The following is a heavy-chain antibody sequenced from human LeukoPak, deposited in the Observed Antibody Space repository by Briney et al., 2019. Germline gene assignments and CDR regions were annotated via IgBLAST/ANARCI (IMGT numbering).Heavy chain of an antibody. Sequence: GGSLRLSCAASGFTFSSYGMHWVRQVPGKGLEWVAVIWYDGSNKYYADSVKGRFTISRDNSKNTLYLQMNSLRAEDTAVYYCARDYYDSGSPGYYFDYWGQGTLVTVSS. CDR3: ARDYYDSGSPGYYFDY. CDR1: GFTFSSYG. D-gene: IGHD3-10*01. J-gene: IGHJ4*02. CDR2: IWYDGSNK. V-gene: IGHV3-33*01.